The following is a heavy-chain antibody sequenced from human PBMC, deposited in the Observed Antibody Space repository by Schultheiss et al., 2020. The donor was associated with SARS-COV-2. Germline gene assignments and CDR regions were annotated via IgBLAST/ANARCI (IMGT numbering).Heavy chain of an antibody. CDR3: ARGNSYYYYYYGMDV. J-gene: IGHJ6*02. V-gene: IGHV3-48*01. D-gene: IGHD5-24*01. Sequence: GGSLRLSCAASGFTFSSYWMHWVRQAPGKGLEWVSSISSSSSTIYYADSVKGRFTISRDNAKNSLYLQMNSLRAEDTAVYYCARGNSYYYYYYGMDVWGQGTTVTVSS. CDR1: GFTFSSYW. CDR2: ISSSSSTI.